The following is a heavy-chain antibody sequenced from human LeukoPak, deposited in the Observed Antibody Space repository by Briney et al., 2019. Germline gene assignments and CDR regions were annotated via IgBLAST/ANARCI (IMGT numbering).Heavy chain of an antibody. D-gene: IGHD5-12*01. CDR2: ISYDGSNK. CDR1: GFTFSSYA. Sequence: GGSLRLSCAASGFTFSSYAMHGVRQAPGKGLEWVAVISYDGSNKYYADSVKGRFTISRDNSKNTLYLQMNSLRAEDTAVYYCAKDYTGYPHYWGQGTLVTVSS. V-gene: IGHV3-30-3*01. CDR3: AKDYTGYPHY. J-gene: IGHJ4*02.